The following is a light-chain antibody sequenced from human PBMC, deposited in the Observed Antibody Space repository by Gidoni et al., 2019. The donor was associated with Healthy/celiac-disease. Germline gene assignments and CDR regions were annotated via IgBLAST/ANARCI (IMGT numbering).Light chain of an antibody. Sequence: DTQMTPSPSSLSASVGDRVTITCRASQSISSYLNWYQQKPGKAPKLLIYAASSLQSGVPSRFSGSGSGTDFTLTISSLQPEDFATYYCQQSYSTPFTFGQGTRLEIK. J-gene: IGKJ5*01. CDR1: QSISSY. CDR3: QQSYSTPFT. CDR2: AAS. V-gene: IGKV1-39*01.